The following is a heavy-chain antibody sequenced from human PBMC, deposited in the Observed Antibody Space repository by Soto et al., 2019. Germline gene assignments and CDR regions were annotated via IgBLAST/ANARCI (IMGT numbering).Heavy chain of an antibody. V-gene: IGHV3-74*01. J-gene: IGHJ6*02. Sequence: EVQLVESGGGLVQPGGSLRLSCAASGFTFSSYWMHWVRQAPGKGLVWVSRINSDGSSTSYADSLKGRFTISRDNAKNTLYLQMNSLRAEDTAVYYCARVLISVRFDFWSGPNGMDVWGQGTTVTVSS. CDR3: ARVLISVRFDFWSGPNGMDV. CDR2: INSDGSST. D-gene: IGHD3-3*01. CDR1: GFTFSSYW.